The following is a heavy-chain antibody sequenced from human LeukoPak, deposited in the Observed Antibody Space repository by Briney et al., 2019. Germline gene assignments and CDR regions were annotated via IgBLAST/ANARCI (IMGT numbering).Heavy chain of an antibody. CDR3: ARHKYYYDSSGYYYVGAFDI. CDR2: IKQDGSEK. Sequence: PGGSLRLSCAASGFTFSSYWMTWVRQAPGKGLEWVANIKQDGSEKYYVDSVKGRFTISRDNAKNSLYLQMNSLRAEDTAVYYCARHKYYYDSSGYYYVGAFDIWGQGTMVTVSS. D-gene: IGHD3-22*01. V-gene: IGHV3-7*01. CDR1: GFTFSSYW. J-gene: IGHJ3*02.